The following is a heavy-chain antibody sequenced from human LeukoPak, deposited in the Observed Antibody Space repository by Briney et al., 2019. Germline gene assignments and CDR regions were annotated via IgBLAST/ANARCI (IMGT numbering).Heavy chain of an antibody. CDR2: IFYTGST. CDR3: ATLTGGDDAFDI. D-gene: IGHD4-23*01. J-gene: IGHJ3*02. V-gene: IGHV4-59*01. Sequence: TSSETLSLTCTVSGGSISSYYWRWIRQPPGKGLEWIGYIFYTGSTNYNPSLKSRVTISVLTSKNRFSLKLSSVTAADTAVYYCATLTGGDDAFDIWGQGTMVTVSS. CDR1: GGSISSYY.